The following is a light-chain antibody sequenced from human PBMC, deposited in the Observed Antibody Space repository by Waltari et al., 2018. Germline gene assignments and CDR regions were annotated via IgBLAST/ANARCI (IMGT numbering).Light chain of an antibody. CDR1: QSGSNN. CDR2: GAS. J-gene: IGKJ2*01. V-gene: IGKV3D-15*01. CDR3: QQNSNWYT. Sequence: ILLTQYPATMSLSPGEGATLSCRASQSGSNNVSWYQQKLGQATRLLIYGASNRATGIPDRFSGSGSGTEFTLTISSLEPEDVAVYYCQQNSNWYTFGQGTKVEIK.